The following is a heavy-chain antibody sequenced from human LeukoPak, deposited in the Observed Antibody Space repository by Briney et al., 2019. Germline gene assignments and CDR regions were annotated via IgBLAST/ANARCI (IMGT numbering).Heavy chain of an antibody. CDR2: ISGSGGRT. CDR1: GFTVSTNY. D-gene: IGHD2/OR15-2a*01. V-gene: IGHV3-23*01. J-gene: IGHJ5*02. CDR3: AKNIGQFDP. Sequence: GGSLRLSCAASGFTVSTNYMSWVRQAPGKGLEWVAGISGSGGRTNYADSVKGRFTISRDNPKNTLYLQMNSLRAEDTAVYYCAKNIGQFDPWGQGTLVTVSS.